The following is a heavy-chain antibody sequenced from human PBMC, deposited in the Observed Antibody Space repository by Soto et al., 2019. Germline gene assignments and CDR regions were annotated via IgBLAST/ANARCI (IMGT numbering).Heavy chain of an antibody. V-gene: IGHV4-34*01. D-gene: IGHD1-7*01. J-gene: IGHJ6*02. CDR3: ARDLITGTIGGPFGMDV. CDR2: IHQSGTT. Sequence: SETLSLTCDGGSLSGYYWSWIRQSPGVGLEWIGEIHQSGTTNYNPSLKSRVTISVDMSKNQFSLKLNSVTAADTAVFYCARDLITGTIGGPFGMDVWGQGTTVTVSS. CDR1: GGSLSGYY.